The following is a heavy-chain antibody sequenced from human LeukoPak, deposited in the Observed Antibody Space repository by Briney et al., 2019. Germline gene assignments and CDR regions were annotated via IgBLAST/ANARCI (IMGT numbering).Heavy chain of an antibody. CDR2: ISDNGHKT. D-gene: IGHD3-10*01. Sequence: GRSLRLFRASSVLSLTTIAVNWVREAPRRAREGGSGISDNGHKTYDADSVKGRFTISRANHKNTLYLEMSSLGAEDAAVYYCVKDLVDRAFTRGFDVWGQGTVVTVSS. J-gene: IGHJ3*01. V-gene: IGHV3-23*01. CDR1: VLSLTTIA. CDR3: VKDLVDRAFTRGFDV.